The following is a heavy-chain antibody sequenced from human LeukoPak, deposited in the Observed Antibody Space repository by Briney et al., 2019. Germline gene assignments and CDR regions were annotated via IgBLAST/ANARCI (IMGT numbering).Heavy chain of an antibody. CDR1: GASISPYY. CDR3: AREKPRAYSSNLDNYFDY. V-gene: IGHV4-59*01. CDR2: IHYSGNT. J-gene: IGHJ4*02. Sequence: SETLSLTCTVSGASISPYYWSWFRQPPGKGLEWIGYIHYSGNTDYNPSLKSRVTISVDTSKNQFSLKLSSVTAADTAVYYCAREKPRAYSSNLDNYFDYWGQGALVTVSS. D-gene: IGHD6-13*01.